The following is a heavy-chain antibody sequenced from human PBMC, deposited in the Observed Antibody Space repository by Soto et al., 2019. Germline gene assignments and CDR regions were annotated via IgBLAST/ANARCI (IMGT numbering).Heavy chain of an antibody. D-gene: IGHD6-13*01. CDR3: AKIAATGVDY. V-gene: IGHV3-74*02. Sequence: EMQLVESGGGLVQPGGSLRLYCVASGFTFSYHWMHWVRQAPGKGLVWVSRIDSDGTSTNYADSVKGRVTISRDNAKNTLYLQMNNLRVEDTAVYYCAKIAATGVDYWGRGTLVIVSS. CDR2: IDSDGTST. CDR1: GFTFSYHW. J-gene: IGHJ4*02.